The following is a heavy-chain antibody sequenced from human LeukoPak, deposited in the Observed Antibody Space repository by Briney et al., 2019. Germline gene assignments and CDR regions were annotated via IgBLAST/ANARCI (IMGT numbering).Heavy chain of an antibody. Sequence: PSETLSLTCSVSGGSVSSYYWSWIRQSPGEGLEWIGYIHNSGRTNYNPSLKSRVTGFVDTSKNQVSLRLSSVTAADTAVYYCARARYSSSWGIDYWGQGTLVTVSS. CDR1: GGSVSSYY. J-gene: IGHJ4*02. CDR2: IHNSGRT. CDR3: ARARYSSSWGIDY. D-gene: IGHD6-13*01. V-gene: IGHV4-4*08.